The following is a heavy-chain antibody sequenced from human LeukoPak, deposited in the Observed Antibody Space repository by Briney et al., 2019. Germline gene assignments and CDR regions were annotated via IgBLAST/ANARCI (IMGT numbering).Heavy chain of an antibody. CDR1: GFTFSSYA. J-gene: IGHJ4*02. CDR3: AKGGGYDSSGYSAY. D-gene: IGHD3-22*01. V-gene: IGHV3-30-3*01. CDR2: ISYDGSNK. Sequence: GRSLRLSCAASGFTFSSYAMHWVRQAPGKGLEWVAVISYDGSNKYYADSVKGRFTISRDNSKNTLYLQMNSLRAEDTAVYYCAKGGGYDSSGYSAYWGQGTLVTVSS.